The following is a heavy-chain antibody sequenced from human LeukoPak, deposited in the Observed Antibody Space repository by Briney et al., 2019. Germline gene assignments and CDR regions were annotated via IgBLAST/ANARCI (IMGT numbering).Heavy chain of an antibody. CDR2: ISGSGGST. D-gene: IGHD6-19*01. Sequence: RAGGSLRLSCAASGFTFSSYAMSWVRQAPGKGLEWVSAISGSGGSTYYADSVKGRFTISRDNSKNALYLQMNSLRAEDTAVYYCAKGVEGSGAEYFQHWGQGTLVTVSS. CDR3: AKGVEGSGAEYFQH. J-gene: IGHJ1*01. V-gene: IGHV3-23*01. CDR1: GFTFSSYA.